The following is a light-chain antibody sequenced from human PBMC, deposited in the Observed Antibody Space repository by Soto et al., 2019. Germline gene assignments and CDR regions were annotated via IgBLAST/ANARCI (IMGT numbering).Light chain of an antibody. CDR1: QCISTY. V-gene: IGKV1-39*01. Sequence: DIQMTQSPSSLSASVGDRVTITCRASQCISTYLNWYQQKPGKAPKLLIYAASDLQSGVPSRFSGSGSGTDFTLTISSLQPEDFASYYSQQSYRAPPEFTYGRGTKVDVK. J-gene: IGKJ3*01. CDR2: AAS. CDR3: QQSYRAPPEFT.